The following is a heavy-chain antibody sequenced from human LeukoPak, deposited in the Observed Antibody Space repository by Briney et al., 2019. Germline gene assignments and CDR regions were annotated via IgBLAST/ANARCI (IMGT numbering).Heavy chain of an antibody. CDR1: GFTFSSYT. Sequence: GGSLRLSCAASGFTFSSYTMSWVRQAPGKGLEWVSSISGSDGSTYYADSVKGRFTISRDNSKNTLYLQMNGLRVDDTAVYYCAKDEDTALVYGAFDIWGQGTMVIVSS. CDR3: AKDEDTALVYGAFDI. CDR2: ISGSDGST. V-gene: IGHV3-23*01. D-gene: IGHD5-18*01. J-gene: IGHJ3*02.